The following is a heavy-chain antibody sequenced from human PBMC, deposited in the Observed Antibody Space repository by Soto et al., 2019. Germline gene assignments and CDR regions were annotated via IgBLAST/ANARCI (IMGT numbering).Heavy chain of an antibody. V-gene: IGHV4-4*02. CDR1: GGSISSNNW. J-gene: IGHJ6*02. D-gene: IGHD3-9*01. CDR3: ARDGSNYDILAGPYFYYGMDV. Sequence: LSLTCAVSGGSISSNNWWSWVRQPPGKGLGWIGEIYHSGSTNYNPSLKSRVTISIDKSKNQFSLKLSSVTAADTAVYYCARDGSNYDILAGPYFYYGMDVWGQGTTVTVSS. CDR2: IYHSGST.